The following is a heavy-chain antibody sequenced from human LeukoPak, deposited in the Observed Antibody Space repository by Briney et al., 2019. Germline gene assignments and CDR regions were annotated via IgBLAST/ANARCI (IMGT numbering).Heavy chain of an antibody. Sequence: GGSLRLSCAASGFTFSSSAMSWVRQVPGKRLEWVSGISGSGDNTYYADSVKGRFTISRDNSKNTLYVQVNSLGTEDTAAYYCAKGSYYDSSGSFYFDYWGQGTLVTVSS. V-gene: IGHV3-23*01. CDR3: AKGSYYDSSGSFYFDY. D-gene: IGHD3-22*01. J-gene: IGHJ4*02. CDR1: GFTFSSSA. CDR2: ISGSGDNT.